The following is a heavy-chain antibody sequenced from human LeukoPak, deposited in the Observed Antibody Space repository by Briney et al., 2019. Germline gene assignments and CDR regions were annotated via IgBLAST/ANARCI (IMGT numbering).Heavy chain of an antibody. D-gene: IGHD3-3*01. Sequence: PTGGSLRLSCAASGFTFSSYAMSWVRQAPGKGLEWVSAISGSGGSTYYADSVKGRFTISRDNSKNTLYLQMNSLRAEDTAVYYCAKATRTWSGYLFHFDYWGQGTLVTVSS. CDR1: GFTFSSYA. V-gene: IGHV3-23*01. CDR3: AKATRTWSGYLFHFDY. J-gene: IGHJ4*02. CDR2: ISGSGGST.